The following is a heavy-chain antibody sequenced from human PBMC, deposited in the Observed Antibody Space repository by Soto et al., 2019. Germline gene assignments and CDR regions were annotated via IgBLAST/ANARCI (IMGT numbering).Heavy chain of an antibody. CDR3: VKGGGYSDTSEYYYGNY. Sequence: EVQLLESGGDLVQPGGSLRLSCAASGFTFSDYAMSWVRQAPGKGLEWVSAISGSGGTPYYADSAKGRFGISRDNSKSPLDPQIDNLRVEDTALYYCVKGGGYSDTSEYYYGNYWSQGAMITVAS. V-gene: IGHV3-23*01. D-gene: IGHD3-22*01. CDR1: GFTFSDYA. J-gene: IGHJ4*02. CDR2: ISGSGGTP.